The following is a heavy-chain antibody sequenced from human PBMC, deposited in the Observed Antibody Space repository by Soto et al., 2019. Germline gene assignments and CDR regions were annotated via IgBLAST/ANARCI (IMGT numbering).Heavy chain of an antibody. D-gene: IGHD2-2*01. J-gene: IGHJ5*02. CDR2: IRSGGSDI. V-gene: IGHV3-21*01. CDR3: ARDYCSSAGCCWFDP. CDR1: GFTFSDYN. Sequence: EVQLVESGGGLVKPGGSLRLSCAASGFTFSDYNMNWVRQAPGKGLEWVSSIRSGGSDIYYADSVKGRFTISRDNANNSLIMQMDSLRAEETVVYYCARDYCSSAGCCWFDPWGQGTLFTVSS.